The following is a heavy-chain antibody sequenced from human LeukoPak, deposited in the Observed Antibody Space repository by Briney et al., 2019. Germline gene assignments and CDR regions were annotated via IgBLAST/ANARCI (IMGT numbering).Heavy chain of an antibody. Sequence: PWGSLRLSCAASGFNLRSHSMNWVRQSPGKGLEWVSLISGSGGSTYYADSVKGRFTISRDNSKNTLYLQMNSLRAEDTAVYYCARNYYDSSGYYYPFDYWGQGTLVTVSS. D-gene: IGHD3-22*01. V-gene: IGHV3-23*01. CDR3: ARNYYDSSGYYYPFDY. CDR1: GFNLRSHS. J-gene: IGHJ4*02. CDR2: ISGSGGST.